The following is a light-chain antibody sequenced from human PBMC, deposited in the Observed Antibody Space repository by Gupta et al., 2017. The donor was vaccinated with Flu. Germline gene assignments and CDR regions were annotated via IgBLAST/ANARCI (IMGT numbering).Light chain of an antibody. Sequence: KLTCTLKRGRSLNAVAWHQQRPRTGPRDWMKINGDGSRRRGDGIPERFSGSSSGTQRYLTISRLQAEDEADYYCQTWGPDIQVVFGGGTKLTVL. V-gene: IGLV4-69*01. J-gene: IGLJ3*02. CDR2: INGDGSR. CDR3: QTWGPDIQVV. CDR1: RGRSLNA.